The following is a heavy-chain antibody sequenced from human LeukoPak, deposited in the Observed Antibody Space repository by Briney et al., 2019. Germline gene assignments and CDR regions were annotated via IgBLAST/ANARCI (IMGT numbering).Heavy chain of an antibody. V-gene: IGHV3-21*01. CDR3: ARDIVGADYYYYYYGMDD. D-gene: IGHD1-26*01. J-gene: IGHJ6*02. CDR2: ISSRSRYI. CDR1: GFTFSDYS. Sequence: GGSLRLSCIASGFTFSDYSMNWVRQAPGKGLEWVSSISSRSRYIYYADSVKGRFTISRDSGKKSLYLEMNSLRADDTAVYYCARDIVGADYYYYYYGMDDWGQGTTVTVSS.